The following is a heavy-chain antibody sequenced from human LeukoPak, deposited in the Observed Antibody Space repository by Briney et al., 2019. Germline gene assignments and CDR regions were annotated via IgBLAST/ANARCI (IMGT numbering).Heavy chain of an antibody. CDR2: IYYSGST. CDR3: ARGPSSWYADY. J-gene: IGHJ4*02. CDR1: GGSISSYY. V-gene: IGHV4-59*01. Sequence: PSETLSLTCTVSGGSISSYYWSWIRQPPGKGLEWIGYIYYSGSTNYNPSLKSRVTISVDTSKNQFSLKLSSVTAADTAVYYCARGPSSWYADYWGQGTLVTVSS. D-gene: IGHD6-13*01.